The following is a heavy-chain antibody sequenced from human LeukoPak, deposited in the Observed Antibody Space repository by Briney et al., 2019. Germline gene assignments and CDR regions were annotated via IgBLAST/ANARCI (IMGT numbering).Heavy chain of an antibody. CDR2: ISAYNGNT. CDR3: ARDSAYYDFWSGSYYMDV. Sequence: ASVKVSCKASGGTFSSYAISWVRQAPGQGLEWMGWISAYNGNTNYAQKLQGRVTMTTDTSTSTAYMELRSLRSDDTAVYYCARDSAYYDFWSGSYYMDVWGKGTTVTVSS. CDR1: GGTFSSYA. V-gene: IGHV1-18*01. D-gene: IGHD3-3*01. J-gene: IGHJ6*03.